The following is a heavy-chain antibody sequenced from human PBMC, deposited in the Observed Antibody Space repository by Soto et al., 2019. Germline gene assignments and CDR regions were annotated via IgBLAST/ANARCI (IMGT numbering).Heavy chain of an antibody. CDR3: ARVPYDFWSGYWLDP. J-gene: IGHJ5*02. V-gene: IGHV1-2*04. D-gene: IGHD3-3*01. CDR1: GYTFTGYY. Sequence: ASVKVSCKASGYTFTGYYMHWVRQAPGQGLEWMGWINPNSGGTNYAQKFQGWVTMTRDTSISTAYMELSRLRSDDTAVYYCARVPYDFWSGYWLDPWGQGTLVTSPQ. CDR2: INPNSGGT.